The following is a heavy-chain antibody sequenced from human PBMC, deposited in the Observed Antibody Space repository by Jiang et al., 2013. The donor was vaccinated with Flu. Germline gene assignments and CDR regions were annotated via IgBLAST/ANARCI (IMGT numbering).Heavy chain of an antibody. J-gene: IGHJ4*02. Sequence: LEWMGGFDPEDGETIYATEGSRAESPMTEDTSTDTAYMELSSLRSEDTAVYYCATDGGIHWGFDYWGQGTLVTVSS. D-gene: IGHD7-27*01. CDR3: ATDGGIHWGFDY. V-gene: IGHV1-24*01. CDR2: FDPEDGET.